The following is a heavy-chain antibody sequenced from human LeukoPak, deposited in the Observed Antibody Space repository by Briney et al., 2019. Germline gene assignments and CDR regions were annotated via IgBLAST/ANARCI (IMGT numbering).Heavy chain of an antibody. Sequence: GGSLGLSCAASGVTVSSNYMNWVRQAPGKGLEWVSVIFSDGRTYYADSVKGRFIISRDNSKNTLFLQMNSLRADDTAVYYCTRDDNWNDGVGFDYWGQGTLVTVSS. D-gene: IGHD1-1*01. CDR3: TRDDNWNDGVGFDY. CDR1: GVTVSSNY. V-gene: IGHV3-53*01. CDR2: IFSDGRT. J-gene: IGHJ4*02.